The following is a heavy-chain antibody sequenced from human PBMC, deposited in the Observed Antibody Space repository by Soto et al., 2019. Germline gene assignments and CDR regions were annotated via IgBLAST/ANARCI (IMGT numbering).Heavy chain of an antibody. D-gene: IGHD2-15*01. Sequence: ASVKVSCKASGYTFISYGISWVRQAPGQGLEWMGWISAYNGNTNYAQKFQGWVTMTRDTSISTAYMELSRLRSDDTAVYYCARVADCSGGSCYPDYWGQGTLVTVSS. CDR3: ARVADCSGGSCYPDY. J-gene: IGHJ4*02. V-gene: IGHV1-18*01. CDR1: GYTFISYG. CDR2: ISAYNGNT.